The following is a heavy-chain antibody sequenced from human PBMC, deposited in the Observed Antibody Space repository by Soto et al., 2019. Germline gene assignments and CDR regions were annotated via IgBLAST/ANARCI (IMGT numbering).Heavy chain of an antibody. CDR1: GFTFSNDD. D-gene: IGHD5-12*01. CDR3: AKNIGGFSGYANFDY. V-gene: IGHV3-23*01. Sequence: EVQLLESGGDLVQPGGSLRLSCVASGFTFSNDDLSWVRQASGKGLEWVSAITAGGFNTYYADSVKGRFTISRDNSKNTLYLQMNILRAEDTAVYYCAKNIGGFSGYANFDYWGQGTLVTVSS. J-gene: IGHJ4*02. CDR2: ITAGGFNT.